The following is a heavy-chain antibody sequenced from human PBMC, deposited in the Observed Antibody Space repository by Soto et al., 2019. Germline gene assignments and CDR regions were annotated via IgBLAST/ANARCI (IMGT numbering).Heavy chain of an antibody. CDR1: GFTFSSYS. D-gene: IGHD2-2*01. J-gene: IGHJ3*02. CDR3: TKALYCSSTSCYSGGDTFHI. CDR2: ISSSSSYI. V-gene: IGHV3-21*04. Sequence: SLRLSCAASGFTFSSYSMNWVRQAPGKGLEWVSSISSSSSYIYYADSVKGRFTISRDNAKNSLYLQMNSLRAEDTAVYFCTKALYCSSTSCYSGGDTFHIWGQGTMVTVSS.